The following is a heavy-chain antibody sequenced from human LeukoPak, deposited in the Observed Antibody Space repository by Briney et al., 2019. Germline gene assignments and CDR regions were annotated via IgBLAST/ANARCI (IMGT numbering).Heavy chain of an antibody. Sequence: KPSETLSLTCSVAGGSTNNYFWSWIRQSAGKGLEWIGRVNPYGTSNYNPSLNSRVTMSVDTAKNLVSLRLTYLTAADTAVYYCARDRRPRAVAGPYISYGMDVWGQGTTVTVSS. CDR1: GGSTNNYF. V-gene: IGHV4-4*07. CDR3: ARDRRPRAVAGPYISYGMDV. D-gene: IGHD6-19*01. J-gene: IGHJ6*02. CDR2: VNPYGTS.